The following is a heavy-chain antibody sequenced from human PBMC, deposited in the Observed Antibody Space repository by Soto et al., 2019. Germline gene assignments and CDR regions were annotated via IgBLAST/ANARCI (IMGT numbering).Heavy chain of an antibody. CDR2: INSDGSST. CDR1: GFTFSSYW. Sequence: GGSLRLSCAASGFTFSSYWMHWVRQAPGKGLVWVSRINSDGSSTNYADSVKGRFTISRDNAKNTLYVQMNSLRAEDTAVYYCARDPGDYYDSSGYYDYWGQGTLVTVSS. J-gene: IGHJ4*02. CDR3: ARDPGDYYDSSGYYDY. D-gene: IGHD3-22*01. V-gene: IGHV3-74*01.